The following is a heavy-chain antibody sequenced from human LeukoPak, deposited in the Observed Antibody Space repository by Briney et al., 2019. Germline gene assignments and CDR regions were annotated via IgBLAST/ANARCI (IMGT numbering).Heavy chain of an antibody. CDR1: GGSISSSSYY. CDR2: IYYSGST. CDR3: ARGAYYDFWSGFGNAFDI. D-gene: IGHD3-3*01. Sequence: SETLSLTCTVSGGSISSSSYYWGWIRQPPGKGLEWIGSIYYSGSTYYNPSLKSRVTISVDTSKNQFSLKLSSVTAADTAVYYCARGAYYDFWSGFGNAFDIWGQGTMVTVSS. V-gene: IGHV4-39*07. J-gene: IGHJ3*02.